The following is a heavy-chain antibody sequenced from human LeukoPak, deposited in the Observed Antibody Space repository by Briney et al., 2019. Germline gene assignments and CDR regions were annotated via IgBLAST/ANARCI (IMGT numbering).Heavy chain of an antibody. V-gene: IGHV4-30-4*08. CDR2: IYYSGST. CDR1: GGSISSGDYY. D-gene: IGHD3-22*01. Sequence: SETLSLTCTVSGGSISSGDYYWSWIRQPPRKGLEWIGYIYYSGSTYYNPSLKSRVTISVDTSKNQFSLKLSSVMAADTAVSYCARVSMIVGHWFDPWGQGTLVTVSS. CDR3: ARVSMIVGHWFDP. J-gene: IGHJ5*02.